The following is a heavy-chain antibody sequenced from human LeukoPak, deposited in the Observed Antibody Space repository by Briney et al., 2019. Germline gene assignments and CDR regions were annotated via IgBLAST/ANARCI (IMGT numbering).Heavy chain of an antibody. CDR3: ARDWTTTKGYFDY. Sequence: GASVKVSCKASGYTFTSYGVTWVRQAPGQGLEWMEWISNYNGNTDYAQKLQGRVTMTTDTSTSTAYMELRSLKSDDTAVYYCARDWTTTKGYFDYWGQGTLVTVSS. J-gene: IGHJ4*02. V-gene: IGHV1-18*01. CDR1: GYTFTSYG. D-gene: IGHD3/OR15-3a*01. CDR2: ISNYNGNT.